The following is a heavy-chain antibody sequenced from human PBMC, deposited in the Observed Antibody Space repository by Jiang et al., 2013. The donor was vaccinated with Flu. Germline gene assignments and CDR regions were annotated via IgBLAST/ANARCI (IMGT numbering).Heavy chain of an antibody. Sequence: WMGGFDPEDGETIYAQKFQGRVTMTEDTSTDTAYMELSSLRSEDTAVYYCATVQADWNDTYYYYGMDVWGQGTTVTVSS. J-gene: IGHJ6*02. CDR3: ATVQADWNDTYYYYGMDV. D-gene: IGHD1-1*01. CDR2: FDPEDGET. V-gene: IGHV1-24*01.